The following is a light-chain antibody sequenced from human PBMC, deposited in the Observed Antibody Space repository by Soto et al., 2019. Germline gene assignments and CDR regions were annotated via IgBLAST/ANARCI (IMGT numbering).Light chain of an antibody. Sequence: QSVLTQPPSASASLGASVTLTCTLSSGYSNYKVDWYQQRPGKGPRFVMRVGTGGIVGSKGGGIPDRFSVLGSGLNRYLTNKNIQEEDERDYPCGADHGSGRNFGGGVFGGGTKVTVL. CDR3: GADHGSGRNFGGGV. V-gene: IGLV9-49*01. J-gene: IGLJ2*01. CDR2: VGTGGIVG. CDR1: SGYSNYK.